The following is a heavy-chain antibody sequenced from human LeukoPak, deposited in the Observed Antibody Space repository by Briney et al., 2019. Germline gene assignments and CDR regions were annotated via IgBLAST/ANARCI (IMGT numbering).Heavy chain of an antibody. V-gene: IGHV3-23*01. CDR1: GFTFTNYA. J-gene: IGHJ4*02. CDR3: AKAYLPYYYDSSGYYWNYFDY. Sequence: GGSLRLSCAASGFTFTNYAMNWVRQAPGRGLEWVSTLSDIDGSTNYADSVKGRFTISRDNSKNTLYLQMNSLRAEDTAVYYCAKAYLPYYYDSSGYYWNYFDYWGQGTLVTVSS. D-gene: IGHD3-22*01. CDR2: LSDIDGST.